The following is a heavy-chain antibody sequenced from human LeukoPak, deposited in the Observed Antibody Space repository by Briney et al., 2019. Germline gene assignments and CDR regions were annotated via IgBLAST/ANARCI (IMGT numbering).Heavy chain of an antibody. V-gene: IGHV1-69*13. Sequence: SVKVSCTASGYIFTSSGYSWVRQAPGQGLGWMGGLILIFGTGSNAQKFQGRVTITADESTSTACMELSSLRSEDTAVYYCARDGPRYYDSSGYPPLGNYYYYYMDVWGKGTTVTVSS. CDR3: ARDGPRYYDSSGYPPLGNYYYYYMDV. J-gene: IGHJ6*03. CDR2: LILIFGTG. D-gene: IGHD3-22*01. CDR1: GYIFTSSG.